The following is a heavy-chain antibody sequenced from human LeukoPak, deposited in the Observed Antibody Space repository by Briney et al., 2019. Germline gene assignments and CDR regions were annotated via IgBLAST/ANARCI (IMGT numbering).Heavy chain of an antibody. CDR1: GFTFSDYY. CDR3: ASPLLWFGGGGYYYYYYMDV. V-gene: IGHV3-11*04. Sequence: PGGSLRLSCAASGFTFSDYYMSWIRQAPGKGLEWVSYISSSGSTIYYADSVKGRFTISRDNAKNSLYLQMNSLRAEDTAVYYCASPLLWFGGGGYYYYYYMDVWGKGTTVTVSS. D-gene: IGHD3-10*01. CDR2: ISSSGSTI. J-gene: IGHJ6*03.